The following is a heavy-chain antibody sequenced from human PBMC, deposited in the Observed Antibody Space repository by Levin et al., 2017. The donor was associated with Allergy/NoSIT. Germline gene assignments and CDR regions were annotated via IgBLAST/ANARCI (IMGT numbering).Heavy chain of an antibody. D-gene: IGHD3-16*01. J-gene: IGHJ6*03. CDR3: ARGRGMTFGDGAAIAPRHFFA. V-gene: IGHV4-34*01. CDR2: ITDSGST. CDR1: GGSFSGYY. Sequence: PGGSLRLSCTVYGGSFSGYYWTWIRQPPGKGLEWIGEITDSGSTNYNPSLKSRVTISVDKSTNQFSLELTSLIVADTAVYYCARGRGMTFGDGAAIAPRHFFAWGKGTTVTVSS.